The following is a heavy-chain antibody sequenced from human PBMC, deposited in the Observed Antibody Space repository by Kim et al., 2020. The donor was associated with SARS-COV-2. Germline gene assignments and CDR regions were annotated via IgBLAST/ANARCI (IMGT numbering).Heavy chain of an antibody. CDR2: IWYDGSNK. V-gene: IGHV3-33*01. D-gene: IGHD1-26*01. CDR3: AHAGWEQEVAVDY. Sequence: GGSLRLSCAASGFTFSSYGMHWVRQAPGKGLEWVAVIWYDGSNKYYADSVKGRFTISRDNSKNTLYLQMNSLRAEDTAVYYCAHAGWEQEVAVDYWGQGTLVTVSS. J-gene: IGHJ4*02. CDR1: GFTFSSYG.